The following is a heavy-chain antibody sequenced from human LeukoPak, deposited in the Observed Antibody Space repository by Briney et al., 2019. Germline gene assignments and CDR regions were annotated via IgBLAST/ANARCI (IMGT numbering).Heavy chain of an antibody. J-gene: IGHJ4*02. Sequence: PGGSLRLSCAASGFTFSSYWMSWVRQAPGKGLEWVANIKQDGSEKYYVDSVKGRFTISRDNAKNSLYLQMNSLRAEDTAVYYCARDRYSSSWPYFDYWGQGTLVTVPS. V-gene: IGHV3-7*01. D-gene: IGHD6-13*01. CDR2: IKQDGSEK. CDR3: ARDRYSSSWPYFDY. CDR1: GFTFSSYW.